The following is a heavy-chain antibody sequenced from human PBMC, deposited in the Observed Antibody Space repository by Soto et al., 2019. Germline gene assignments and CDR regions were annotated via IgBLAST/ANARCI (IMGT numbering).Heavy chain of an antibody. V-gene: IGHV4-59*04. Sequence: SETLSLTCTVSGGSISSYYWSWIRQPPGKGLEWIGYIYHSVSTYYNPSLKSRVTMSVDRSKNQFSLKLSSVTAADTAVYYCARGHPFGRWGQGTLVTVSS. CDR1: GGSISSYY. D-gene: IGHD3-3*01. CDR3: ARGHPFGR. CDR2: IYHSVST. J-gene: IGHJ4*02.